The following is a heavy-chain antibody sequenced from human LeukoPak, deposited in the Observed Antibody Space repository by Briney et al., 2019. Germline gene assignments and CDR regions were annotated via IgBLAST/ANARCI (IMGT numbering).Heavy chain of an antibody. J-gene: IGHJ3*02. CDR3: ARYGFSSVWQGGWHAFDI. CDR1: GYTFTSYY. Sequence: GASVKVSCKASGYTFTSYYVHWVRQAPGQGLEWMGIINPTSGDTDYAQNFQGRVTMTRDMSTSTVYMELSRLRSEDTAVYYCARYGFSSVWQGGWHAFDIWGLGTMVTVSS. CDR2: INPTSGDT. V-gene: IGHV1-46*01. D-gene: IGHD6-25*01.